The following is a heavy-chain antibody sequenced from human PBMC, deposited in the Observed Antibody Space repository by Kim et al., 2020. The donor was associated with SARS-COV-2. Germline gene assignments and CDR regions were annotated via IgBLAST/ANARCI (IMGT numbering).Heavy chain of an antibody. Sequence: GGSLRLSCAASGFTFSNAWMSWVRQAPGKGLEWVGRIKSKTDGGTTDYAAPVKGRFTISRDDSKNTLYLQMNSLKTEDTAVYYCTTGAQGGDGYTYYYYYYGMDVWGQGTTVTVSS. V-gene: IGHV3-15*01. J-gene: IGHJ6*02. CDR1: GFTFSNAW. CDR2: IKSKTDGGTT. CDR3: TTGAQGGDGYTYYYYYYGMDV. D-gene: IGHD3-16*01.